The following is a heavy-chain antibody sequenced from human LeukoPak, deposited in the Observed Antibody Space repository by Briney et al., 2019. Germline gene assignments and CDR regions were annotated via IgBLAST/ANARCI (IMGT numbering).Heavy chain of an antibody. J-gene: IGHJ4*02. Sequence: QAGGSLRLSCAASGFTFSSYGMHWVRQAPGKGLEWVAVIWYDGSNKYYADSVKGRFTISRDNSKNTLYLQMNSLRAEDTAVYYCARVCGGDALDYWGQGTLVTVSS. CDR2: IWYDGSNK. CDR1: GFTFSSYG. V-gene: IGHV3-33*01. D-gene: IGHD2-21*02. CDR3: ARVCGGDALDY.